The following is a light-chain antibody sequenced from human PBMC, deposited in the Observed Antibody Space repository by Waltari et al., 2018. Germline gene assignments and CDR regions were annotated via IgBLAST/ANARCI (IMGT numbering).Light chain of an antibody. V-gene: IGLV2-11*01. CDR1: SDDVGGFNY. Sequence: QSALTQPRSVSGSLGQSVTIPCAGSSDDVGGFNYVSWYQQYPGKAPKLIMYNVYRRPSGVPLRFSGSKSGNTASLTVSGLQAEDEADYYCCSYSTTYPEVFGNGTKVTVV. CDR3: CSYSTTYPEV. J-gene: IGLJ1*01. CDR2: NVY.